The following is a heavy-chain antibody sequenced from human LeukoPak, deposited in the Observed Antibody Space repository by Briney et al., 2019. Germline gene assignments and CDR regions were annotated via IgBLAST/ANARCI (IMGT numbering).Heavy chain of an antibody. Sequence: GRSLRLSCAASGFTFSSCGMHWVRQAPGKGLEWVAVIWYDGSNKYYADSVKGRFTISRDNSKNTLYLQMNSLRAEDTAVYYCARDWHETMVRGVMNYWGQGTLVTVSS. D-gene: IGHD3-10*01. V-gene: IGHV3-33*01. J-gene: IGHJ4*02. CDR1: GFTFSSCG. CDR2: IWYDGSNK. CDR3: ARDWHETMVRGVMNY.